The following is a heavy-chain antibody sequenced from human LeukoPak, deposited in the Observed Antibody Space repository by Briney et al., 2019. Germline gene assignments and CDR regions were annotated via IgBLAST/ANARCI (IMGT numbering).Heavy chain of an antibody. D-gene: IGHD2-2*02. CDR3: ASKTPTLYCSSTSCYTYYFDY. J-gene: IGHJ4*02. Sequence: SETLSLTCAVYGGSFSGYYWSWIRQPPGKGLEWIGEINHSGSTNYNPSPKSRVTISVDTSKNQFSLKLSSVTAADTAVYYCASKTPTLYCSSTSCYTYYFDYWGQGTLVTVSS. CDR1: GGSFSGYY. V-gene: IGHV4-34*01. CDR2: INHSGST.